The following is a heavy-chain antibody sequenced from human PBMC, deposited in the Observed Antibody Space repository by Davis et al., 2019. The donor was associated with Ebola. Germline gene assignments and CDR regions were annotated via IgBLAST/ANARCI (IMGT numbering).Heavy chain of an antibody. CDR1: GYTFTSYG. Sequence: ASVKVSCKASGYTFTSYGISWVRQAPGQGLEWMGWISAYNGNTNYAQKLQGRVTMTTDTSTSTAYMELSSLRSEDTAVYYCARDPSGGVTGTTYYYGMDVWGQGTTVTVSS. CDR3: ARDPSGGVTGTTYYYGMDV. D-gene: IGHD1-14*01. CDR2: ISAYNGNT. V-gene: IGHV1-18*01. J-gene: IGHJ6*02.